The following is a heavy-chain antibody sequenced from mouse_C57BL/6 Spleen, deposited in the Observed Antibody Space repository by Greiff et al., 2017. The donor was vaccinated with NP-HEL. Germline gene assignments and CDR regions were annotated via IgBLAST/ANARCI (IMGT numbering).Heavy chain of an antibody. V-gene: IGHV2-2*01. CDR2: IWSGGST. Sequence: VQLQQSGPGLVQPSQSLSITCTVSGFSLTSYGVHWVRQSPGKGLEWLGVIWSGGSTDYNAAFISRLSISKDNSKSQVFFKMNSLQADDTAIYYCASPVYYDYDHWYFDVWGTGTTVTVSS. CDR3: ASPVYYDYDHWYFDV. J-gene: IGHJ1*03. CDR1: GFSLTSYG. D-gene: IGHD2-4*01.